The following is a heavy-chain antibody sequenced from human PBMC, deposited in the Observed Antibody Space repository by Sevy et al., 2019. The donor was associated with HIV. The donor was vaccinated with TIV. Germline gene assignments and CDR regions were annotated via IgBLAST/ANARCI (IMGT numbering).Heavy chain of an antibody. Sequence: GESLKISCTTSGFTFGDFSMNWVRQAPGKGLEWVAFLKSNALDGIIKHAASVKGRFTISRDDSKGIAYLQMNDLKSEETGVYYCTRWKGARSIVDYWGQGALVTVSS. CDR1: GFTFGDFS. D-gene: IGHD1-26*01. V-gene: IGHV3-49*04. CDR2: LKSNALDGII. J-gene: IGHJ4*02. CDR3: TRWKGARSIVDY.